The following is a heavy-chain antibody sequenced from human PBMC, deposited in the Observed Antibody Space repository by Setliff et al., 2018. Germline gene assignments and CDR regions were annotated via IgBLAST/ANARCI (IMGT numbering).Heavy chain of an antibody. J-gene: IGHJ6*02. CDR3: VRDRTAYSYGLDV. D-gene: IGHD5-18*01. Sequence: SETLSLTCTVSGGSISPYFWSWIRQPPGKGLEWIGYIYHNGNTNFNPSLKTRVTMSVDTSKNQFALNLRSVTATDAAVYYCVRDRTAYSYGLDVWGQGTTVTVSS. CDR1: GGSISPYF. CDR2: IYHNGNT. V-gene: IGHV4-59*01.